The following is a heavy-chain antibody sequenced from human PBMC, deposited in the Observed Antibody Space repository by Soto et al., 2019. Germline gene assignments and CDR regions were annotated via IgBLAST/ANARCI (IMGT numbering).Heavy chain of an antibody. CDR1: GGSITSGRNS. D-gene: IGHD3-22*01. CDR2: ISHSGNT. J-gene: IGHJ4*02. CDR3: ARVGPFYYFDRSDYNPYYFDS. Sequence: QLQLQESGSGLVKPSETLSLTCAVSGGSITSGRNSWTWIRQPPGKGLEWIGSISHSGNTDYRSSLKGRITILLDRSNNQFSLDLGSAAAADTAVYYCARVGPFYYFDRSDYNPYYFDSWGQGTLVTVSS. V-gene: IGHV4-30-2*01.